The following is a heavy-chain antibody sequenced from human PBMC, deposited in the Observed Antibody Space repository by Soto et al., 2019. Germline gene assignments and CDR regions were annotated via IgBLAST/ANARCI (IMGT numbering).Heavy chain of an antibody. J-gene: IGHJ4*02. CDR2: MNPNNGNT. CDR1: AYTFTSYD. Sequence: QVQLVQSGAEVKKPGASVKVSCKAAAYTFTSYDINWVRQATGQDFEWMGWMNPNNGNTAYAQKFQGRVTMTRDTSKSTAFMELSSLTSEDTAVYYCARGLRNWGVDYWGQGTLVTVSS. V-gene: IGHV1-8*01. CDR3: ARGLRNWGVDY. D-gene: IGHD7-27*01.